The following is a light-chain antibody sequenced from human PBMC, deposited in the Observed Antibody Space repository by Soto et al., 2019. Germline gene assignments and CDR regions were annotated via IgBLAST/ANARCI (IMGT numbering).Light chain of an antibody. Sequence: QSVLTQPPSASGTPGQRVTISCSGSNSNIGRNTVSWYQQVPGTAPKSLIYSNDQRPSGVPGRISGSRSGTSASLAISGLQSGDEAEYYCAAWDDTLGARVFGGGTKLTVL. V-gene: IGLV1-44*01. CDR2: SND. CDR3: AAWDDTLGARV. CDR1: NSNIGRNT. J-gene: IGLJ2*01.